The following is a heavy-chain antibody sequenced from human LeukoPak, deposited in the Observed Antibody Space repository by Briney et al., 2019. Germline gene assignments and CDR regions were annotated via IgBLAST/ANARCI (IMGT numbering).Heavy chain of an antibody. CDR2: TYYSGST. CDR1: GGSISSGGYY. J-gene: IGHJ5*02. Sequence: PSQTLSLTCTVSGGSISSGGYYWSWIRQHPGEGLEWIGYTYYSGSTYYNPSLKSRVTISVDTSKNQFSLKLSSVTAADTAVYYCAREGLQPNWFDPWGQGTLVTVSS. V-gene: IGHV4-31*03. D-gene: IGHD2-15*01. CDR3: AREGLQPNWFDP.